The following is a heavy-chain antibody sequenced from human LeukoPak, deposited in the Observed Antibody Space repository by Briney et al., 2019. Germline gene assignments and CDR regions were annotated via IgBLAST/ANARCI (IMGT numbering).Heavy chain of an antibody. CDR3: AKESDGDYTFDY. D-gene: IGHD4-17*01. J-gene: IGHJ4*02. V-gene: IGHV3-74*01. CDR1: GFTFSSYL. Sequence: GGSLRLSCAASGFTFSSYLMHWVRQGPGKGLVWVSRINGDGSRTTYADSVKGRFTISRDNSNNTLYLQKNSLRAEDTAVYYCAKESDGDYTFDYWGQGTLVTVSS. CDR2: INGDGSRT.